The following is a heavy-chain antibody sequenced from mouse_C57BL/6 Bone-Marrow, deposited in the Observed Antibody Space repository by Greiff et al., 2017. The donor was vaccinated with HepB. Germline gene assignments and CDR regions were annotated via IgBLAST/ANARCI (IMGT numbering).Heavy chain of an antibody. Sequence: VQLQQSGPELVKPGASVKIPCKASGYTFTDYNMDWVKQSHGKSLEWIGDINPNNGGTIYNQKFKGKATLTVDKSSSTAYMELRSLTSEDTAVYYCARRNYSNPYYFDYWGQGTTLTVSS. D-gene: IGHD2-5*01. J-gene: IGHJ2*01. CDR3: ARRNYSNPYYFDY. CDR2: INPNNGGT. CDR1: GYTFTDYN. V-gene: IGHV1-18*01.